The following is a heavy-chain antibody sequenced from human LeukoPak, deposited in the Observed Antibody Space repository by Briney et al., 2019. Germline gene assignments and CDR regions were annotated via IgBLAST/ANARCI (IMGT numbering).Heavy chain of an antibody. J-gene: IGHJ4*02. CDR3: AKNGAHFDFGSSYYDDH. V-gene: IGHV3-23*01. CDR1: GFTFSGYA. D-gene: IGHD3-3*01. CDR2: VTGSGRTT. Sequence: PGGSLRLSCVATGFTFSGYAMSWVRQAPGKGLEWVSVVTGSGRTTYYADSVKGRFTISRDRSTNTLYLQMNNLNVEDTAVYYCAKNGAHFDFGSSYYDDHWGQGTLVTVSS.